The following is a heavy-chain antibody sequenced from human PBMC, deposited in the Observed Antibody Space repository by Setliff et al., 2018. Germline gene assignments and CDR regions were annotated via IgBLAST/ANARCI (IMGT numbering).Heavy chain of an antibody. CDR3: ARWGENSGRPDWRAFDI. CDR1: GGSINNYH. V-gene: IGHV4-59*01. Sequence: SETLSLTCAVSGGSINNYHWNWIRQPPGKGLEWIGYVGYNGNTHYNPSLNSRVTMSVDTSKNQFSLRLTSVSAADTAVYYCARWGENSGRPDWRAFDIWGQGTMVTVSS. D-gene: IGHD1-26*01. CDR2: VGYNGNT. J-gene: IGHJ3*02.